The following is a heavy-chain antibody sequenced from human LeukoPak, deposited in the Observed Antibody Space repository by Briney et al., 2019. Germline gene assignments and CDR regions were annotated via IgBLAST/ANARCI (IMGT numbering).Heavy chain of an antibody. CDR3: ASGYSGYGTLTIEY. J-gene: IGHJ4*02. V-gene: IGHV1-2*02. Sequence: GASVKVSCKTSGYTFTGYYMHWVRQAPGQGLEWMGWINPNSGGTNYPQKFQGRVTLTRDTSISTAYMELSRLRSDDTAVYYCASGYSGYGTLTIEYWGQGTLVTVSS. CDR2: INPNSGGT. D-gene: IGHD5-12*01. CDR1: GYTFTGYY.